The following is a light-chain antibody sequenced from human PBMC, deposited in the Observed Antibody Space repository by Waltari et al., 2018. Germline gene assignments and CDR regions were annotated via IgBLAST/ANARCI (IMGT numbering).Light chain of an antibody. CDR2: GAS. CDR1: EDNTHY. Sequence: DIQMTQSPSSLSASVGDRVTITCRASEDNTHYLAWFQQKPGKAPRSLMFGASTLQNGVPSKFSGSGSGTDFTLTIDRLQPEDFATYFCQQYYSYPHTFGQGTKLEIK. J-gene: IGKJ2*01. V-gene: IGKV1-16*02. CDR3: QQYYSYPHT.